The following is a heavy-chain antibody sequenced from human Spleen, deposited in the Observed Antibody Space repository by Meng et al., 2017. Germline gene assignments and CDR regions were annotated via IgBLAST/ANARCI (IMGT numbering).Heavy chain of an antibody. CDR2: VNPSGGT. V-gene: IGHV4-34*01. D-gene: IGHD6-19*01. CDR1: SESFSGYY. J-gene: IGHJ4*02. Sequence: QVRVQQWGAGLLKPSETLSLTCAVYSESFSGYYYSWIRQPLGKGLEWIGEVNPSGGTSYNPSLKGRVTIAVDTSKNQFSLRLISLTAADTAMYFCARGGPLSSDWHKWAYYWGLGTLVTVSS. CDR3: ARGGPLSSDWHKWAYY.